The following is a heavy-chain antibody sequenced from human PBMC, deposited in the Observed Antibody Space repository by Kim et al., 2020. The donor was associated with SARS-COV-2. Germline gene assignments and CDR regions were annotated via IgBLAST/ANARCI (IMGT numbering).Heavy chain of an antibody. CDR2: ISSSGSTI. J-gene: IGHJ6*02. D-gene: IGHD5-12*01. CDR3: ARGTFEDIVATIFGYYYGMDV. CDR1: GFTFSDYY. V-gene: IGHV3-11*01. Sequence: GGSLRLSCAASGFTFSDYYMSWIRQAPGKGLEWVSYISSSGSTIYYADSVKGRFTISRDNAKNSLYLQMNSLRAEDTAVYYCARGTFEDIVATIFGYYYGMDVWGQGTTVTVSS.